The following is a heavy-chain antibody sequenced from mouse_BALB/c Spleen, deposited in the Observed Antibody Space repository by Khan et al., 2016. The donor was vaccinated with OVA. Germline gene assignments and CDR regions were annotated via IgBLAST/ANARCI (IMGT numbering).Heavy chain of an antibody. CDR1: GFSLTTYG. V-gene: IGHV2-2*02. CDR2: IWSGGTT. J-gene: IGHJ3*01. D-gene: IGHD2-4*01. CDR3: ARNYDYDDGLAY. Sequence: QVQLKQSGPGLVQPSQSLSITCTVSGFSLTTYGVYWVRQSPGKGLEWLGVIWSGGTTDYSEAFISRLSITKDNSKSQVFFKMNSVQANDTALDNGARNYDYDDGLAYWGQGTLVTVSA.